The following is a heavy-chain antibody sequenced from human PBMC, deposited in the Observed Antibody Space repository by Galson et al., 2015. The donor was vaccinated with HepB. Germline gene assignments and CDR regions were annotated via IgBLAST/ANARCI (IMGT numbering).Heavy chain of an antibody. CDR2: INVVNGNT. CDR3: ARGVKYDGGGYDYGYFLDY. D-gene: IGHD3-22*01. V-gene: IGHV1-3*01. Sequence: SVKVSCKASGYTFTSYAVHWVRQAPGQRLEWMGWINVVNGNTKHSQKFQGSVTITRDTSASTAYMELSSLKCEDTAVYYCARGVKYDGGGYDYGYFLDYWGQGTLVTVSS. CDR1: GYTFTSYA. J-gene: IGHJ4*02.